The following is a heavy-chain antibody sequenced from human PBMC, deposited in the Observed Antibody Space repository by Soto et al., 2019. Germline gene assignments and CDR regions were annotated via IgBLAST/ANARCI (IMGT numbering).Heavy chain of an antibody. J-gene: IGHJ5*02. CDR3: ATLELSNCSGGSCYSTVWFDP. Sequence: EASVKVSCKVSGYTLTELSMHWVRQAPGKGLEWMGGFDPEDGETIYAQKFQGRVTMTEDTSTDTAYMELSSLRSEDTAVYYCATLELSNCSGGSCYSTVWFDPWGQGTLVTVSS. V-gene: IGHV1-24*01. CDR1: GYTLTELS. D-gene: IGHD2-15*01. CDR2: FDPEDGET.